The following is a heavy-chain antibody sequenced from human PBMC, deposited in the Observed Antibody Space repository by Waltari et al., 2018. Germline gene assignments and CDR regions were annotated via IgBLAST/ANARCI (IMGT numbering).Heavy chain of an antibody. CDR1: GGSISGYF. J-gene: IGHJ4*02. D-gene: IGHD3-22*01. Sequence: QVQLQESGPGLVTPSETLSLPCTVSGGSISGYFWSWIRQPPGKGLEWIGYIYYSGTTNYHPSLKSRITISLDTSKNQFSLRLSSVTAADTAVYYCVRSGHDSSGYPDYWGQGTLVTVSS. V-gene: IGHV4-59*01. CDR3: VRSGHDSSGYPDY. CDR2: IYYSGTT.